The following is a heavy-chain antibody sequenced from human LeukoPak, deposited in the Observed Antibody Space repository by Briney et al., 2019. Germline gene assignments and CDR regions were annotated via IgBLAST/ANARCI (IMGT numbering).Heavy chain of an antibody. CDR3: ARDWEMATRFDY. CDR2: IYYSGST. J-gene: IGHJ4*02. CDR1: GGSISSGDYY. Sequence: SETLSLTCTVSGGSISSGDYYWRWIRQPPGKGLEWIGYIYYSGSTYYNPSLKSRVTISVDTSKNQFSLKLSSVTAADTAVCYCARDWEMATRFDYWGQGTLVTVSS. V-gene: IGHV4-30-4*01. D-gene: IGHD5-24*01.